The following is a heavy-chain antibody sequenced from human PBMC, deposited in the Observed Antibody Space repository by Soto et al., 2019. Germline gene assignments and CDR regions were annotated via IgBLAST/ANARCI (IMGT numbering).Heavy chain of an antibody. J-gene: IGHJ4*02. CDR2: ISGSGGTT. Sequence: EVPLLESGGGLIQPGGSLRLSCAASGFTFSDYAMNWVRQTPGKGLEWVSGISGSGGTTYYAGFVKGRFTISRDNSKNTVYLQMSRLNAEDTAVYYCAKDQEHWLARGFDYWGQGTLVIFSS. CDR3: AKDQEHWLARGFDY. D-gene: IGHD6-19*01. CDR1: GFTFSDYA. V-gene: IGHV3-23*01.